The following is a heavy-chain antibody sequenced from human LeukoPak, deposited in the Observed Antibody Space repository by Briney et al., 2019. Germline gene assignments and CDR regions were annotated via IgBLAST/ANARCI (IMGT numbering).Heavy chain of an antibody. CDR1: GGSISSGSYY. D-gene: IGHD3-10*01. CDR3: ARDLIVPVGLTGSGSYSTDY. CDR2: IYTSGST. V-gene: IGHV4-61*02. Sequence: SETLSLTCTVSGGSISSGSYYWSWIRQPAGKGLEWIGRIYTSGSTNYNPSLKGRVTISVDTSKNQFSLKLSSVTAADTAVYYCARDLIVPVGLTGSGSYSTDYWGQGTLVTVSS. J-gene: IGHJ4*02.